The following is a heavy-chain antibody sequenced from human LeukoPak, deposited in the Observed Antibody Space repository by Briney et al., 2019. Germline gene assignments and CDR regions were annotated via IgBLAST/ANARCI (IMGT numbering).Heavy chain of an antibody. CDR1: GFTFSSYW. D-gene: IGHD6-19*01. V-gene: IGHV3-74*03. Sequence: GGSLRLSCAASGFTFSSYWMHWVRQAPGKGLVWVSRISSDGSSTTYADSVKGRFTISRDNAKNTLYLQMNSLRAEDTAVYYCAKDLAVADFDYWGQGTLVTVSS. J-gene: IGHJ4*02. CDR2: ISSDGSST. CDR3: AKDLAVADFDY.